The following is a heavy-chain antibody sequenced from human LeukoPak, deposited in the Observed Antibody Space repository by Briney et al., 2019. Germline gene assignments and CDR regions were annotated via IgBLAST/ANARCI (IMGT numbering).Heavy chain of an antibody. CDR2: IYYSGNI. CDR3: ARDGYNPVAFDI. J-gene: IGHJ3*02. D-gene: IGHD5-24*01. Sequence: SETLSLTCTVSGGSISSSNYYWGWIRQPPGKGLEWIGNIYYSGNIYYNPSLKSRATISVDTSKNQFSLKLSSVTAADTAVYYCARDGYNPVAFDIWGQGTVVTVSS. CDR1: GGSISSSNYY. V-gene: IGHV4-39*07.